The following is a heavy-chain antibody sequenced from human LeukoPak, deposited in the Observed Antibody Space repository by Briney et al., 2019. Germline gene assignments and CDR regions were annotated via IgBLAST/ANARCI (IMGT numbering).Heavy chain of an antibody. Sequence: PGGSLRLSCAASGFTFTSYSMNWVRQAPGKGLEWVSSISSSGNYIYYADSVKGRFAIYRDNARNSLYLQMNSLRAEDTAVYYCARGGRGTIIMIVVAALDYWGQGTLVTVSS. CDR2: ISSSGNYI. J-gene: IGHJ4*02. V-gene: IGHV3-21*01. CDR3: ARGGRGTIIMIVVAALDY. D-gene: IGHD3-22*01. CDR1: GFTFTSYS.